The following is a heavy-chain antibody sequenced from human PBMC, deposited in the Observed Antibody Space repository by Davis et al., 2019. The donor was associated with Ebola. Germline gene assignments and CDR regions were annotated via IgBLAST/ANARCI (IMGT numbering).Heavy chain of an antibody. J-gene: IGHJ6*03. V-gene: IGHV4-59*11. D-gene: IGHD6-6*01. CDR2: IYYTGSA. CDR3: ARDVKQFVPYYYYYMDV. CDR1: GVSISRHY. Sequence: PSETLSLTCTVSGVSISRHYWSWIRQPPGKRLEWIGSIYYTGSAYYNSSLASRATISVDTSKNQFSLKLSSVTAADTAVYYCARDVKQFVPYYYYYMDVWGKGTTVTVSS.